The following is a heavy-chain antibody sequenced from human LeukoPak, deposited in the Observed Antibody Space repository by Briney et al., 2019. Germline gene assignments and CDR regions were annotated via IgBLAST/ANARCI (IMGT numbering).Heavy chain of an antibody. CDR2: IYPGDSDT. CDR3: ARDSITMVRGVISDAFDI. V-gene: IGHV5-51*01. D-gene: IGHD3-10*01. Sequence: GESLKISCKGSGYSFTSYWMGWVRQMPGKGLEWMGIIYPGDSDTRYSPSFQGQVTISADKSISTAYLQWSSLKASDTAMYYCARDSITMVRGVISDAFDIWGQGTMVTVSS. CDR1: GYSFTSYW. J-gene: IGHJ3*02.